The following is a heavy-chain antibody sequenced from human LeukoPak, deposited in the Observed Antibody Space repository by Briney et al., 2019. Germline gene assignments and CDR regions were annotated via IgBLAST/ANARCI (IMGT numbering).Heavy chain of an antibody. D-gene: IGHD1-26*01. CDR3: AKPFESGSYWGDYYYYYGMDV. J-gene: IGHJ6*02. CDR2: ISGSGGST. V-gene: IGHV3-23*01. Sequence: PGGSLRLSCAASGFTFSSYAMSWVRQAPEKGLEWVSAISGSGGSTYYADSVKGRFTISRDNSKNTLYLQMNSLRAEDTAVYYCAKPFESGSYWGDYYYYYGMDVWGQGTTVTVSS. CDR1: GFTFSSYA.